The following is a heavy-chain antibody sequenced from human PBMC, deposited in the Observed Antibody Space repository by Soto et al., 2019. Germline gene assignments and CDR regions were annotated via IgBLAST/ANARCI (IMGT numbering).Heavy chain of an antibody. CDR2: IYYSGST. Sequence: SETLSLTCTVSGGSISSYYWSWIRQPPGKGLEWIGYIYYSGSTNYNPSLKSRVTISVDTSKNQFSLKLSSVTAADTAVYYCARVSLGISSYYYDSSGYHWDYWGQGTLVTVSS. V-gene: IGHV4-59*12. CDR3: ARVSLGISSYYYDSSGYHWDY. D-gene: IGHD3-22*01. J-gene: IGHJ4*02. CDR1: GGSISSYY.